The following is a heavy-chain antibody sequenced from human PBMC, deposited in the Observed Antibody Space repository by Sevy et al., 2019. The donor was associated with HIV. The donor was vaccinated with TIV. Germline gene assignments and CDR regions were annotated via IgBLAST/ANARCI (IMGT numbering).Heavy chain of an antibody. CDR3: ARVGVSYWTDDCYHCFDY. V-gene: IGHV3-30-3*01. CDR1: GFTFSSYA. D-gene: IGHD2-21*02. CDR2: ISYDGSKK. J-gene: IGHJ4*02. Sequence: GGSLRLSCAASGFTFSSYALLWVRQAPGKGLEWVSLISYDGSKKYYSDSVKGRFTISRDESKTTLFLQMNSLRREDTAIYYCARVGVSYWTDDCYHCFDYWGRGTLVTVSS.